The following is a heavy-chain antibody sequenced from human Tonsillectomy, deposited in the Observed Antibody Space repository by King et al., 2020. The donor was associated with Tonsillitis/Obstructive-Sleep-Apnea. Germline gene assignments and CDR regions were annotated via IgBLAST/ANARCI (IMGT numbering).Heavy chain of an antibody. CDR2: IYYSGST. V-gene: IGHV4-59*08. Sequence: VQLQESGPGLVKPSETLSLTCTVSGGSISSYYWSWIRQPPGKGLEWIGYIYYSGSTNYNPSLKSRVTISVDTSKNQFSLKLSSVTAADTAVYYCARRRYYYDSSDTLILVQHWGQGTLVTVSS. CDR1: GGSISSYY. D-gene: IGHD3-22*01. J-gene: IGHJ1*01. CDR3: ARRRYYYDSSDTLILVQH.